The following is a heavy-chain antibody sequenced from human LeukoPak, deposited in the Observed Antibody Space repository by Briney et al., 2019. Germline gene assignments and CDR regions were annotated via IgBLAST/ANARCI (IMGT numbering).Heavy chain of an antibody. CDR3: ARGSTMVRGVIIKYYFDY. Sequence: GGSLSLSCAASGFTFSDYYRSWIRQAPGKGLEWVSCISSSGSTIYYADFVRGRFTISRDNAKNSLYLQMNSLRAEATAVYYCARGSTMVRGVIIKYYFDYWGQGTLVTVSS. D-gene: IGHD3-10*01. J-gene: IGHJ4*02. CDR2: ISSSGSTI. CDR1: GFTFSDYY. V-gene: IGHV3-11*01.